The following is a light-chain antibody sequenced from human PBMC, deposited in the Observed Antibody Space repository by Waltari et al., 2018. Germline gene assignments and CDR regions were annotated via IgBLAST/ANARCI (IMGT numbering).Light chain of an antibody. CDR1: QSVSSY. V-gene: IGKV3-11*01. J-gene: IGKJ1*01. CDR2: DAS. CDR3: QQRSNWPPEGT. Sequence: EIVLTQSPATLSLSPGERATLPCRASQSVSSYLAWYQQKPGQAPRLLIYDASNRATGIPDRFSGSGSGTEFTLTISSLEPEDFAVYYCQQRSNWPPEGTFGQGTKVEIK.